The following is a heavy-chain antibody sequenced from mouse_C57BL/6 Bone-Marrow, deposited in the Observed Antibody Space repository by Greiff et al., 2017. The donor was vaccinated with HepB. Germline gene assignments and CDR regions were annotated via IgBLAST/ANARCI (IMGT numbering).Heavy chain of an antibody. D-gene: IGHD1-1*01. CDR3: ARRYYGSSRAWFAY. CDR2: INPYNGGT. Sequence: EVQLQQSGPVLVKPGASVKMSCKASGYTFTDYYMNWVKQSHGKSLEWIGVINPYNGGTSYNQKFKGKATLTVDKSSSTAYMELNSLTSEDSAVYYCARRYYGSSRAWFAYWGQGTLVTVSA. CDR1: GYTFTDYY. V-gene: IGHV1-19*01. J-gene: IGHJ3*01.